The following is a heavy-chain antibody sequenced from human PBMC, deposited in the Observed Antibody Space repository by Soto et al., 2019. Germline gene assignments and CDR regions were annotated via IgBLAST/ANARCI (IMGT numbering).Heavy chain of an antibody. CDR3: AREGAVAGNTNFDY. CDR1: GYTFTSYA. D-gene: IGHD6-19*01. J-gene: IGHJ4*02. CDR2: INAGNGNT. Sequence: QVQLVQSGAEVKKPGASVKVSCKASGYTFTSYAIHWVRQAPGPRLEWMGWINAGNGNTKYSQKFQGRVTITRDTSASTAYMELSSLRSEDTAVYYCAREGAVAGNTNFDYWGQGTLVTVSS. V-gene: IGHV1-3*01.